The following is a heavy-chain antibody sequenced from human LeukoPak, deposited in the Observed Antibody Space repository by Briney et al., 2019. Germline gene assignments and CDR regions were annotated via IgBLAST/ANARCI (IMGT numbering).Heavy chain of an antibody. V-gene: IGHV1-46*01. J-gene: IGHJ2*01. CDR1: GYTFTSYY. Sequence: ASVKVSCKASGYTFTSYYMHWVRQAPGQGLEWMGIINPSGGSTNYAQKFQGRVTMTRDTSTSTVYMDLSSLRSEDTAVYYCARAQVEMATMGDYWGRGTLVTVSS. D-gene: IGHD5-24*01. CDR3: ARAQVEMATMGDY. CDR2: INPSGGST.